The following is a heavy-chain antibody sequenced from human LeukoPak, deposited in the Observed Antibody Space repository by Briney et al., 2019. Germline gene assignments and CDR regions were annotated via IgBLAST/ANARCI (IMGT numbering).Heavy chain of an antibody. V-gene: IGHV1-8*02. D-gene: IGHD1-26*01. J-gene: IGHJ4*02. CDR2: MNPNSGNT. CDR3: ARDLSGSYLGVGGPFDY. Sequence: ASVKVSCKASGYTFTSYDINWVRQATGQGLEWMGWMNPNSGNTGYAQKFQGRVTMTRDTSTSTVYMELSSLRSEDTAVYYCARDLSGSYLGVGGPFDYWGQGTLVSVSS. CDR1: GYTFTSYD.